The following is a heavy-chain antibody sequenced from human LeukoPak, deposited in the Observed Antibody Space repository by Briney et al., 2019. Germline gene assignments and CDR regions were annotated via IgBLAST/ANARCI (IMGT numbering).Heavy chain of an antibody. J-gene: IGHJ4*02. V-gene: IGHV4-4*07. CDR2: IYTSGTT. CDR1: GGSMSNYY. CDR3: ARDLGTYGLFDY. Sequence: SETLSLTCTVAGGSMSNYYWSWIRQPAGKGPEWIGRIYTSGTTIYNPSLKGRVTMSVDTSKTQFSLKLTSVTAADTAVYYCARDLGTYGLFDYWGQGTLVIVSS. D-gene: IGHD3-10*01.